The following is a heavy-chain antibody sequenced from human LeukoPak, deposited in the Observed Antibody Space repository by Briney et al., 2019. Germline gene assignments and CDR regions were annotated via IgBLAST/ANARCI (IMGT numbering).Heavy chain of an antibody. D-gene: IGHD3-22*01. V-gene: IGHV3-30*02. CDR2: LPYDGTNQ. J-gene: IGHJ4*02. CDR1: GFTFSNYG. Sequence: PGGSLRLSCGASGFTFSNYGMHWVRQAPGKGLEWVAFLPYDGTNQYYADSVKGRFSISRDNSKNTVFLQMNSLRAEDTAVYYCAKDGRWRYYDSNNYGAIDYWGQGTLVTVSS. CDR3: AKDGRWRYYDSNNYGAIDY.